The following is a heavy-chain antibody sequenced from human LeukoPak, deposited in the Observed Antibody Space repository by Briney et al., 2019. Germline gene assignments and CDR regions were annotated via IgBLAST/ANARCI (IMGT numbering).Heavy chain of an antibody. CDR1: GGTFSSYA. Sequence: ASVKVSCKASGGTFSSYAISWVRQAPGQGLGWMGGIIPIFGTANYAQKFQGRVTITTDESTSTAYMELSSLRSEDTAVYYCAREFIVGATYFDYWGQGTLVTVSS. D-gene: IGHD1-26*01. CDR3: AREFIVGATYFDY. V-gene: IGHV1-69*05. CDR2: IIPIFGTA. J-gene: IGHJ4*02.